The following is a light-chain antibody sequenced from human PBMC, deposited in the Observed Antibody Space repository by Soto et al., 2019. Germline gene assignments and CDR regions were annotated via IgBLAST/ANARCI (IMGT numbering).Light chain of an antibody. CDR1: YSNIGGNS. CDR2: ADS. Sequence: QSVLTQSPSASATPGQRVTISCSGSYSNIGGNSVNWYQQLPRSAPKLLIYADSQRPSGVPDRFSGSKSGTSASLAISGLQSEDEADYYCAAWDDGMRAWVFGGVTQLTVL. V-gene: IGLV1-44*01. J-gene: IGLJ3*02. CDR3: AAWDDGMRAWV.